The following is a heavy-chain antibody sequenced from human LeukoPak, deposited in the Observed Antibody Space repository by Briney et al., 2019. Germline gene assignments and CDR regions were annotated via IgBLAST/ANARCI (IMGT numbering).Heavy chain of an antibody. J-gene: IGHJ5*02. D-gene: IGHD3-10*01. CDR1: GYTFTGYY. Sequence: ASVTVSCKASGYTFTGYYMHWVRQAPGQGLEWMGWINPNSGGTNYAQKFQGRVTMTRDTSSSTAYMELSRLRSDDTAVYYCARETYGSGSYYRAWGQGTLVTVSS. V-gene: IGHV1-2*02. CDR3: ARETYGSGSYYRA. CDR2: INPNSGGT.